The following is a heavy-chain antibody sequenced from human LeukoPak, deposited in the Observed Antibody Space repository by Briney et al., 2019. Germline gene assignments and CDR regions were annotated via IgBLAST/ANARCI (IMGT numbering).Heavy chain of an antibody. D-gene: IGHD2-21*02. CDR1: GGSISSYY. V-gene: IGHV4-4*07. CDR3: ARERQSTESAPDFDY. Sequence: SETLSLTCTVSGGSISSYYWSCIRQPAGKGLEWIGRIYTIGSTNYNPSLKSRVTMSVDTSKNQFSLKLSSVTSADTAVYYCARERQSTESAPDFDYSGQGTLVTVSS. J-gene: IGHJ4*02. CDR2: IYTIGST.